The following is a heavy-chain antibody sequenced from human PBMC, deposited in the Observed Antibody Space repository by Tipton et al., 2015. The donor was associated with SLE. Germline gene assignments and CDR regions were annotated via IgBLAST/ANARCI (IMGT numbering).Heavy chain of an antibody. Sequence: GSLRLSCAASGFTFSDFAMSWVRQAPGKGLEWVSSLSGSGSVTYYADSVKGRFSMSRDNSKNTLFLQLNSLRAEDTALYYCAKDRIEVAGIYHYYGMDVWGQGTTVTVS. CDR3: AKDRIEVAGIYHYYGMDV. CDR1: GFTFSDFA. D-gene: IGHD6-19*01. V-gene: IGHV3-23*01. J-gene: IGHJ6*02. CDR2: LSGSGSVT.